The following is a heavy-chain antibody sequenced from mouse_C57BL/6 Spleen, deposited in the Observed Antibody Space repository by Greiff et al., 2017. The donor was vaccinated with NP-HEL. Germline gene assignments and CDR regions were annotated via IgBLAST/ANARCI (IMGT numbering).Heavy chain of an antibody. CDR3: ARGGIYYDYDEYFDY. D-gene: IGHD2-4*01. CDR2: IDPSDSYT. Sequence: VQLQQPGAELVKPGASVKLSCKASGYTFTSYWMQWVKQRPGQGLEWIGEIDPSDSYTNYNQKFKGKATLTVDTSSSTAYMQLSSLTSEDSAVYYCARGGIYYDYDEYFDYWGQGTTLTVSS. CDR1: GYTFTSYW. V-gene: IGHV1-50*01. J-gene: IGHJ2*01.